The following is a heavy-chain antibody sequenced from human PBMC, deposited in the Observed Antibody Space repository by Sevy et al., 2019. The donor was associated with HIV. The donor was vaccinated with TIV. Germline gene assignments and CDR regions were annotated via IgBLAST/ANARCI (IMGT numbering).Heavy chain of an antibody. CDR1: GFTFSNAW. Sequence: GGSLRLSCAASGFTFSNAWMSWVRQAPGKGLEWVGRIKSKTDGGTTDYAAPVKGRFTISRDDSKNTLYLQMNSLKTEDTAVYYCTTTPIYCSSTSCYGVDTVWFDPWGQGTLVTVSS. V-gene: IGHV3-15*01. D-gene: IGHD2-2*01. J-gene: IGHJ5*02. CDR3: TTTPIYCSSTSCYGVDTVWFDP. CDR2: IKSKTDGGTT.